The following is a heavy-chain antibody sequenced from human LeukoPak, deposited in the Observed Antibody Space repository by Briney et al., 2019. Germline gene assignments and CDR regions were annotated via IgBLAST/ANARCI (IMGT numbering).Heavy chain of an antibody. CDR3: ARDRGSSGEVDY. J-gene: IGHJ4*02. D-gene: IGHD6-6*01. Sequence: PSETLSLTCAVSGGSISSGGYSWSWIRQPPGKGLEWIGYIYHSGSTYYNPSLKSRVTISVDRSKNQFSLKLSSVTAADTAVYYCARDRGSSGEVDYWGQGTLVTVSS. CDR1: GGSISSGGYS. CDR2: IYHSGST. V-gene: IGHV4-30-2*01.